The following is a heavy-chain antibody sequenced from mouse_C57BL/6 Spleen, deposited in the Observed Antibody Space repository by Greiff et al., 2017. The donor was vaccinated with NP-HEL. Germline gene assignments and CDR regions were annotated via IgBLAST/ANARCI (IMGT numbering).Heavy chain of an antibody. J-gene: IGHJ2*01. V-gene: IGHV1-55*01. Sequence: VQLQQPGAELVKPGASVKMSCKASGYTFTSYWITWVKQRPGQGLEWIGDIYPGSGSTNYNEKFKSKATLTVDTSSSTAYMQLSSLTSEDSAVYYCARDYSNSYYVDYWGQGTTLTVSS. CDR2: IYPGSGST. CDR3: ARDYSNSYYVDY. CDR1: GYTFTSYW. D-gene: IGHD2-5*01.